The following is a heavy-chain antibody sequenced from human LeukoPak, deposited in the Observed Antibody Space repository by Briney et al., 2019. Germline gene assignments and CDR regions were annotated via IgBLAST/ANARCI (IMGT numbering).Heavy chain of an antibody. CDR2: VDPEDGET. D-gene: IGHD1-26*01. CDR1: GYTFTDYY. V-gene: IGHV1-69-2*01. Sequence: ASVKVSCKASGYTFTDYYMHWVQQAPGKGLEWMGRVDPEDGETIYAEKFQGRATITADTSTDTAYMELSSLRSEDTAVYYCARGGSLDAFDIWGQGTMVTVSS. J-gene: IGHJ3*02. CDR3: ARGGSLDAFDI.